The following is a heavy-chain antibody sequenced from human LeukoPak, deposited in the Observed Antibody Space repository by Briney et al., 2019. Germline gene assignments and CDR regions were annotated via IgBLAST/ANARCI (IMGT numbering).Heavy chain of an antibody. CDR2: ISSSSSTI. D-gene: IGHD3-16*02. J-gene: IGHJ4*02. CDR3: ARVAGRYYDYVWGSYRPTYFDY. V-gene: IGHV3-48*01. Sequence: GGSLRLSCAASGFTFSSYSMNWVRQAPGKGLGWVSYISSSSSTIYYADSVKGRFTISRDNAKNSLYLQMNSLRAEDTAVYYCARVAGRYYDYVWGSYRPTYFDYWGQGTLVTVSS. CDR1: GFTFSSYS.